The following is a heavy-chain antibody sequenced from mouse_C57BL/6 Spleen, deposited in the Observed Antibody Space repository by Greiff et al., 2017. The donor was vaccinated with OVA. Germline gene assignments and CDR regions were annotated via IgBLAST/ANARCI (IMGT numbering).Heavy chain of an antibody. J-gene: IGHJ3*01. CDR3: ARLYYYGSLAY. V-gene: IGHV5-17*01. D-gene: IGHD1-1*01. Sequence: DVKLVESGGGLVKPGGSLKLSCAASGFTFSDYGMHWVRQAPEKGLEWVAYISSGSSTIYYADTVKGRFTISRDNAKNTLFLQMTSLRSEDTAMYYCARLYYYGSLAYWGQGTLVTVSA. CDR1: GFTFSDYG. CDR2: ISSGSSTI.